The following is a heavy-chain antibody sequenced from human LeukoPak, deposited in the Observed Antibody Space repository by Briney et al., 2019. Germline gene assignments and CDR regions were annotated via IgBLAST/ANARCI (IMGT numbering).Heavy chain of an antibody. CDR1: GYSISSGYY. CDR3: ARRERITIFGVVIIGVIDY. D-gene: IGHD3-3*01. V-gene: IGHV4-38-2*01. Sequence: SETLSLTCAVSGYSISSGYYWGWIRQPPGKGLEWIGRIYHSGSTYYNPSLKSRVTISVDTSKNQFSPKLSSVTAADTAVYYCARRERITIFGVVIIGVIDYWGQGTLVTVSS. J-gene: IGHJ4*02. CDR2: IYHSGST.